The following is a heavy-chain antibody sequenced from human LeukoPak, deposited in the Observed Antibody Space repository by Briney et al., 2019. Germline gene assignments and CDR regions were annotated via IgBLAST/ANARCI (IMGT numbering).Heavy chain of an antibody. V-gene: IGHV2-70*01. CDR1: GFSLSTSGVC. CDR3: ARYLYGDSASYFDY. D-gene: IGHD4-17*01. J-gene: IGHJ4*02. Sequence: SGPTLVNPTQALTLTCTFSGFSLSTSGVCVSWIRRPPGKALEWLALIDWDDNKYYNASLGTRLAISKDTSKNQVVLTMTNMDPVDTATYFCARYLYGDSASYFDYWGQGSLVIVSS. CDR2: IDWDDNK.